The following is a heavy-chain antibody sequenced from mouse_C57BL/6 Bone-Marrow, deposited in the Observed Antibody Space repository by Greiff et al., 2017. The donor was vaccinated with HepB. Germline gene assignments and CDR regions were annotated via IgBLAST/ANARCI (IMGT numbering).Heavy chain of an antibody. Sequence: EVQVVESGGGLVQSGRSLRLSCATSGFTFSDFYMEWVRQAPGKGLEWIAASRNKANDYTTEYSASVKGRFIVSRDTSQSILYLQMNALRAEDTAIYYCARDGYDYDGFAYWGQGTLVTVSA. D-gene: IGHD2-4*01. CDR2: SRNKANDYTT. CDR3: ARDGYDYDGFAY. CDR1: GFTFSDFY. V-gene: IGHV7-1*01. J-gene: IGHJ3*01.